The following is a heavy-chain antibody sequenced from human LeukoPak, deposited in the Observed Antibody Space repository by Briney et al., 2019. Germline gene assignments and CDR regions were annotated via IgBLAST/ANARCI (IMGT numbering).Heavy chain of an antibody. D-gene: IGHD2-2*01. Sequence: ASVKVSCKASGYTFTNYAMHWVRQAPGQRLEWMGWINTCNDNTKYSQKFQGRVTITRDTSATTVYMELSSLRSEDTAVYYCARDQGYCSGTTCHYYFDYWGQGTLVTVSS. CDR1: GYTFTNYA. CDR3: ARDQGYCSGTTCHYYFDY. CDR2: INTCNDNT. J-gene: IGHJ4*02. V-gene: IGHV1-3*04.